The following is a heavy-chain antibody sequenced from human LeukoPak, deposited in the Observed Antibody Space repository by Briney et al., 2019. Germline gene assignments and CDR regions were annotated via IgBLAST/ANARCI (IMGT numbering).Heavy chain of an antibody. Sequence: EASVKVSCKASGYTFTGYYIHWVRQAPGQGLEWMGWINPNSGGTNYAQKFKGWVTLTRDTSINTTYMELSRLASDVTAVYFCARGTPGSYLGYWGQGTLVTVSP. CDR1: GYTFTGYY. CDR3: ARGTPGSYLGY. D-gene: IGHD3-16*02. V-gene: IGHV1-2*04. J-gene: IGHJ4*02. CDR2: INPNSGGT.